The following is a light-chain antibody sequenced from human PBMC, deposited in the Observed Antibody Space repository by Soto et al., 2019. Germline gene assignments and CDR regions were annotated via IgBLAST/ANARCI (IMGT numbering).Light chain of an antibody. CDR3: QQYNNWPPDRT. CDR2: GAS. Sequence: EIVMTQSPATLSVSPGERATLSCRASQSVGSNLAWYQQKPGQAPRLLIYGASTRATGIPARFSGSGSGTEFTLTIRSLPSEDFASYFCQQYNNWPPDRTFGQGTKVEIK. V-gene: IGKV3-15*01. J-gene: IGKJ1*01. CDR1: QSVGSN.